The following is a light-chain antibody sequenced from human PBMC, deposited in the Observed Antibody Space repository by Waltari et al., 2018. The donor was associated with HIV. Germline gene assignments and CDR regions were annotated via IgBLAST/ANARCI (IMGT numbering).Light chain of an antibody. CDR2: YAS. CDR3: HQSKSLPGT. CDR1: QSIDDN. V-gene: IGKV6-21*01. Sequence: EIVLTQSPDFQSVTPKESVTITCRTSQSIDDNLHWSQQKPGQPPQLLIKYASQSFSGVPSRFSGSGSGTVFTLTINGLEAEDAATYYCHQSKSLPGTFGQGTKVEIK. J-gene: IGKJ1*01.